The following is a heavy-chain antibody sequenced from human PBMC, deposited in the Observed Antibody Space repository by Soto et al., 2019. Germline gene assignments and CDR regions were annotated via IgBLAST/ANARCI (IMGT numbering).Heavy chain of an antibody. CDR3: AAGLLWFGELLDPSNFDY. CDR1: GFTFTSSA. J-gene: IGHJ4*02. Sequence: ASVKVSCKASGFTFTSSAMQWVRQARGQRLEWIGWIVVGSGNTNYAQKFQERVTITRDMSTSTAYMELSSLRSEDTAVYYCAAGLLWFGELLDPSNFDYWGQGTLVTVSS. D-gene: IGHD3-10*01. CDR2: IVVGSGNT. V-gene: IGHV1-58*02.